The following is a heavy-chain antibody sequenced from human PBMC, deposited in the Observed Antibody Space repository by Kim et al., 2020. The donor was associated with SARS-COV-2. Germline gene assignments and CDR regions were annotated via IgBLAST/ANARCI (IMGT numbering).Heavy chain of an antibody. V-gene: IGHV4-4*07. CDR3: ARGFGVTGTGRYFDL. Sequence: SETLSLTCTVSGGSISSYYWSWIRQPAGKGLEWIGRIYTSGSTNYNPSLKSRVTMSVDTSKNQFSLKLSFVTAADTAVYYCARGFGVTGTGRYFDLWGRGTLVTVSS. CDR1: GGSISSYY. CDR2: IYTSGST. J-gene: IGHJ2*01. D-gene: IGHD1-20*01.